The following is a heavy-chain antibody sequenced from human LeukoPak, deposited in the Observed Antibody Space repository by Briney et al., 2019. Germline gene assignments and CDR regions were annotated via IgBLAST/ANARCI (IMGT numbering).Heavy chain of an antibody. V-gene: IGHV4-59*01. D-gene: IGHD6-13*01. J-gene: IGHJ4*02. Sequence: SETLSLTCTVSGGSISSYYWSWIRQPPGKGLEWIGYIYYSGSTNYNPSLKSRVTISVDTSKNQFSLKLSSVAAADTAVYYCARGPSRIAAAGIGPGYYFDYWGQGTLVTVSS. CDR1: GGSISSYY. CDR3: ARGPSRIAAAGIGPGYYFDY. CDR2: IYYSGST.